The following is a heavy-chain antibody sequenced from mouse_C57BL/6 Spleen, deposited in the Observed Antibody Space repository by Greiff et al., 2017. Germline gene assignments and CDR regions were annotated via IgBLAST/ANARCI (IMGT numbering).Heavy chain of an antibody. CDR3: ARGAQANSDY. J-gene: IGHJ2*01. Sequence: EVKVVESGGGLVKPGGSLKLSCAASGFTFSDYGMPWVRQAPEKGLEWVAYISSGSSTIYYADTVKGRFTISRDNATNTLFLQMTSLRSEDTAMYYCARGAQANSDYWGQGTTLTVSS. CDR2: ISSGSSTI. V-gene: IGHV5-17*01. CDR1: GFTFSDYG. D-gene: IGHD3-2*02.